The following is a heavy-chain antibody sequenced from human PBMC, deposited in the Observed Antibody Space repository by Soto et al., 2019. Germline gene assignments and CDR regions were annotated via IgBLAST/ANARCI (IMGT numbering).Heavy chain of an antibody. CDR2: IKQDGSEM. V-gene: IGHV3-7*01. CDR1: GFTFSSTW. J-gene: IGHJ4*02. Sequence: EVQLVESGGGLVQPGGSLRISCAASGFTFSSTWMSWVRQAPGKGLEWVANIKQDGSEMYYVDSVKGRFTISRDNAKNSLYLQMNSLSADDTAVYYCARDGTTPFGLDIMGFDSWGQGSQVTVSS. CDR3: ARDGTTPFGLDIMGFDS. D-gene: IGHD3-3*01.